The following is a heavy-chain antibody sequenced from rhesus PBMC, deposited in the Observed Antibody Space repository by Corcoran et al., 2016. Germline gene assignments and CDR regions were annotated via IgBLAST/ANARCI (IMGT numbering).Heavy chain of an antibody. CDR2: ISGSSGST. J-gene: IGHJ4*01. CDR1: GGSISSSNW. V-gene: IGHV4-65*01. Sequence: QVQLQELGPGLVKPSETLSLTCAVSGGSISSSNWWSWIRQPPGKGLEWIGYISGSSGSTYYNPSLKSRVTIATDTSKNQFSLKLSSVTAADTAVYYCARASLSWFPYDYWGQGVLVTVSS. CDR3: ARASLSWFPYDY. D-gene: IGHD6-13*01.